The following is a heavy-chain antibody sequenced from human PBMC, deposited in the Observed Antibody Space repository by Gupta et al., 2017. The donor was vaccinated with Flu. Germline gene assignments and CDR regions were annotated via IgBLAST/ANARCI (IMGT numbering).Heavy chain of an antibody. CDR3: SRDKEWLVLSSYYYGMDV. Sequence: EVQLVESGGGLVQPGRPLRLSCTASGFTFGDYAINWLRQAPGKGLEWVGLIRGKGFGGTSEYAASVKGRFSISRDDSKSIAYLQMNSPKTEDTAVYYCSRDKEWLVLSSYYYGMDVWGQGTTVTVSS. J-gene: IGHJ6*02. D-gene: IGHD5-12*01. V-gene: IGHV3-49*03. CDR2: IRGKGFGGTS. CDR1: GFTFGDYA.